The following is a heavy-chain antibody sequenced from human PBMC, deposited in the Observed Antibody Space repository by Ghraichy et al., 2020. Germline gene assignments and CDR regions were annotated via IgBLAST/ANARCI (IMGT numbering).Heavy chain of an antibody. CDR3: AKAKYSSSWYLLFDY. Sequence: GGSLRLSCAASGFTFSSYAMSWVRQAPGKGLEWVSAISGSGGSTYYADSVKGRFTISRDNSKNTLYLQMNSLRAEDTAVYYCAKAKYSSSWYLLFDYRGHGTLLPGSS. D-gene: IGHD6-13*01. J-gene: IGHJ4*01. CDR1: GFTFSSYA. CDR2: ISGSGGST. V-gene: IGHV3-23*01.